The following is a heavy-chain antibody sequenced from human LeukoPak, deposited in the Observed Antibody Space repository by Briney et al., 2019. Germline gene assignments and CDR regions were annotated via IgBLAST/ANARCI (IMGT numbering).Heavy chain of an antibody. Sequence: SETLSLTCAVYGGSFRGYYWSWIRQPPGKGLEWIGEIKHSGSANYHQSLKSRVTISVDTSKHQFSLKLSSVTAADTAVYYCARAGYYGSGSPLQIYYYGMDVWGQGTTVTVSS. CDR1: GGSFRGYY. CDR3: ARAGYYGSGSPLQIYYYGMDV. CDR2: IKHSGSA. V-gene: IGHV4-34*01. D-gene: IGHD3-10*01. J-gene: IGHJ6*02.